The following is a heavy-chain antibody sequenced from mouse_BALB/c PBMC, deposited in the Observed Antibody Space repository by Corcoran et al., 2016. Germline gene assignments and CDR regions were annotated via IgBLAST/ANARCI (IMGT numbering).Heavy chain of an antibody. D-gene: IGHD4-1*01. V-gene: IGHV14-3*02. CDR3: ARYWELDY. J-gene: IGHJ2*01. Sequence: EVQLQQSGAELVKPGASVKLSCPASGFNIKDPYMHWVKQRPEQGLEWIGRIDPANGNTKYDPKFQGKATITPDTSSNTVYLQLSSLTSEDTAVYYCARYWELDYWGQGTTLTVSS. CDR1: GFNIKDPY. CDR2: IDPANGNT.